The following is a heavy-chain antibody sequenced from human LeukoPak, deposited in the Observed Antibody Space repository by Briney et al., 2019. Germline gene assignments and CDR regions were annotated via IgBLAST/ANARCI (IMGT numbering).Heavy chain of an antibody. CDR1: GGSIGSNY. CDR2: IYYTGAT. CDR3: AKYGNSGWVIDN. Sequence: PSETLSLTCTVSGGSIGSNYWTWIRQPPGKGLEYIGYIYYTGATNYNSSLKSRDTISVDTSKNQFSLKMTSVTAADTAVYFCAKYGNSGWVIDNWGQGTLVTVSS. V-gene: IGHV4-59*08. J-gene: IGHJ4*02. D-gene: IGHD6-19*01.